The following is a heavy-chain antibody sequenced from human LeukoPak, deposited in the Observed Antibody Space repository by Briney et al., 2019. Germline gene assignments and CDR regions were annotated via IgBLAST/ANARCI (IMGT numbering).Heavy chain of an antibody. J-gene: IGHJ4*02. D-gene: IGHD5-12*01. CDR2: SSSAM. Sequence: SSSAMYYADSVKGRFTISRDNAKNSLYLQMNSLRAEDTAVYYCARDPTQWLRYGHFDYWGQGTLDTVSS. CDR3: ARDPTQWLRYGHFDY. V-gene: IGHV3-21*01.